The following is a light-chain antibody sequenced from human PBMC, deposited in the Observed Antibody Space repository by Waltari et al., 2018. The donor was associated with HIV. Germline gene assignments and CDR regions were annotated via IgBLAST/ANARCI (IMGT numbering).Light chain of an antibody. V-gene: IGKV3-11*01. J-gene: IGKJ5*01. CDR3: QQRSHWPT. CDR2: DAS. CDR1: QSVSSY. Sequence: EIVLTQSPATLSLSPGERATLSYRASQSVSSYLAWYQQKPGQAPRLLIYDASNRATGIPARFSGSGSGTDFTLTISSLEPEDFAVYFCQQRSHWPTFGQGTRLEIK.